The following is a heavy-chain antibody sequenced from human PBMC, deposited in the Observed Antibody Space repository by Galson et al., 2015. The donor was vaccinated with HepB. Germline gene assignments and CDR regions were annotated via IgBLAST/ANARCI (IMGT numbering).Heavy chain of an antibody. CDR3: ARGTESFDS. CDR2: INAGNGNT. CDR1: GYTFTTSA. Sequence: SGYTFTTSAMHWVRQASGQRLEWMGWINAGNGNTKNSQKFQDRVTITRDTSASTAYMELKSLRSEDTAVYYCARGTESFDSWGQGTLVTVSS. J-gene: IGHJ4*02. V-gene: IGHV1-3*01.